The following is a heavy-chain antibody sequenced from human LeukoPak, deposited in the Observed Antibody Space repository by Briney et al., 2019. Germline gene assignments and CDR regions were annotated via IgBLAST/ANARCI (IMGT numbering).Heavy chain of an antibody. V-gene: IGHV3-23*01. CDR1: GFTFSDYW. J-gene: IGHJ3*02. CDR3: ANRPSPGDAFDI. Sequence: PGGSLRLSCAASGFTFSDYWMNWVRQAPGKGLEWVSAISGSGGSTYYADSVKGRFTISRDNSKNTLYLQMNSLRAEDTAVYYCANRPSPGDAFDIWGQGTMVTVSS. CDR2: ISGSGGST.